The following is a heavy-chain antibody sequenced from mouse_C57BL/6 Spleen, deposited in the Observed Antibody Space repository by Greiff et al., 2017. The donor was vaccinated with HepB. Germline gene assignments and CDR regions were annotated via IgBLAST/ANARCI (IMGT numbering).Heavy chain of an antibody. CDR2: IWRGGST. CDR1: GFSLTSYG. J-gene: IGHJ4*01. D-gene: IGHD2-3*01. Sequence: VQGVESGPGLVQPSQSLSITCTVSGFSLTSYGVHWVRQSPGKGLEWLGVIWRGGSTDYNAAFMSRLSITKDNSKSQVFFKMNSLQADDTAIYYCAKNGGNDGYFYAMDYWGQGTSVTVSS. CDR3: AKNGGNDGYFYAMDY. V-gene: IGHV2-5*01.